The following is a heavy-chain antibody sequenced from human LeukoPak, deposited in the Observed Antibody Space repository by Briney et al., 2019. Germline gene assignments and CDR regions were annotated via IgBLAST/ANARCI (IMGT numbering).Heavy chain of an antibody. CDR2: VYASGST. J-gene: IGHJ4*02. CDR3: AREVFTLSSSYFDS. D-gene: IGHD2-15*01. CDR1: GGSISSYY. V-gene: IGHV4-4*07. Sequence: PSETLSLTCTVSGGSISSYYWSWIRQPAGKRLEWIGRVYASGSTNYNPSLESRVTISVDTSKNQFSLKLSSVTAADTAVYYCAREVFTLSSSYFDSWGQGTLVTVSS.